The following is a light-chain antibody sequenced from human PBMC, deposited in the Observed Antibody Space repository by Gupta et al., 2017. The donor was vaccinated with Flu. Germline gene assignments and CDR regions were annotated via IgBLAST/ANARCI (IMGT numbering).Light chain of an antibody. CDR2: YGS. V-gene: IGKV2-28*01. J-gene: IGKJ5*01. CDR1: QSLLHSNGYNY. Sequence: DVGITQSPPSLPVTPGEPASISCRSSQSLLHSNGYNYLDWYLQKPGQSPQLLIYYGSNRACGGPYRFIGSGSGTNYTPTISSVEAEDVGVYECRHDIQTPRTLGQGTRLEIK. CDR3: RHDIQTPRT.